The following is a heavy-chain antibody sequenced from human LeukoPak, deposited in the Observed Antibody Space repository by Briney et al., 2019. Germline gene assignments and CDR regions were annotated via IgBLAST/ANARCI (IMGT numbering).Heavy chain of an antibody. D-gene: IGHD6-19*01. CDR3: AREGTRSGWYPILDY. CDR1: GFTFSSYA. J-gene: IGHJ4*02. Sequence: GGSLRLSCAASGFTFSSYAMHWVRQAPGKGLEWVAVISYDGSNKYYADSVKGRFTISRDNSKNTLYLQMNSLRAEDTAVYYCAREGTRSGWYPILDYRGQGTLVTVSS. V-gene: IGHV3-30*04. CDR2: ISYDGSNK.